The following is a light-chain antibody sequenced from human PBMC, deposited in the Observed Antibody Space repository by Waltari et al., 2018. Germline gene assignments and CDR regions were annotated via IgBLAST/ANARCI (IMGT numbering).Light chain of an antibody. J-gene: IGLJ3*02. V-gene: IGLV7-43*01. CDR1: TGAVTSGCF. Sequence: QTVVTQEPSLTVSPGGTVTLTCASSTGAVTSGCFPSWFQQKPGQPPRSLIYSSTRQHSWPRARCTGSLLVGNAALTLSGAQPEDEAEYYCLLHCGGAWVFGGGAKVTVL. CDR3: LLHCGGAWV. CDR2: SST.